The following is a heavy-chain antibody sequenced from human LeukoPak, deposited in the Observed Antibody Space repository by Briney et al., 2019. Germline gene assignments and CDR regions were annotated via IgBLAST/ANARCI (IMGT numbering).Heavy chain of an antibody. CDR1: GGSISSYY. CDR2: IYYSGST. J-gene: IGHJ4*02. CDR3: ARDHIAVAGTDY. D-gene: IGHD6-19*01. Sequence: SETLSLTCTVSGGSISSYYWSWIRQPPGKGLEWIGSIYYSGSTYYNPSLKSRVTISVDTSKNQFSLKLSSVTAADTAVYYCARDHIAVAGTDYWGQGTLVTVSS. V-gene: IGHV4-59*12.